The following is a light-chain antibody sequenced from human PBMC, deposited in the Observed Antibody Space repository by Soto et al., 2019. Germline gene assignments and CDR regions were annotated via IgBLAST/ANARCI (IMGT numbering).Light chain of an antibody. CDR2: KAS. Sequence: DTQMTQSPSTLSASVGDRVTITCRASQNINSWLAWYQQKPGKAPKLLIYKASNLESGVPSRFSGSASGTEFTLTISSLQPDDLATYYCQQYNGYSGTFGQGIKLEIK. V-gene: IGKV1-5*03. CDR1: QNINSW. J-gene: IGKJ2*02. CDR3: QQYNGYSGT.